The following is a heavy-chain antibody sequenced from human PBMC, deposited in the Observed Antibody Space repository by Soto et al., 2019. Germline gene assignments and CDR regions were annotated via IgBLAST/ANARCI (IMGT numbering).Heavy chain of an antibody. D-gene: IGHD6-13*01. Sequence: LRLSCAASGFSSSSYGMHWVRQAPGKGLEWVAVIWHDGSKTYYADSVKGRLIISRDNSKNTLYVQINSLRAEDRGVYFCARGSIVAAEYGMDVWGHGTTVTVSS. CDR2: IWHDGSKT. J-gene: IGHJ6*02. CDR3: ARGSIVAAEYGMDV. V-gene: IGHV3-33*01. CDR1: GFSSSSYG.